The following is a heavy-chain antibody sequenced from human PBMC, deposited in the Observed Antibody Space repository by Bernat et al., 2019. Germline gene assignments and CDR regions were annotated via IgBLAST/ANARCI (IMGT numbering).Heavy chain of an antibody. CDR3: ANKGSSSGRFC. J-gene: IGHJ4*02. V-gene: IGHV3-30*18. D-gene: IGHD6-19*01. Sequence: QVQLVESGGGVVQPGRSLRLSCAASGFTFSSYGMHWVRQAPGKGLEWVAVISYDGSNKYYADSVKCRFTISRDNSKNTLYLQMNSLRAEDTAVYYCANKGSSSGRFCWGQGTLVTVSS. CDR2: ISYDGSNK. CDR1: GFTFSSYG.